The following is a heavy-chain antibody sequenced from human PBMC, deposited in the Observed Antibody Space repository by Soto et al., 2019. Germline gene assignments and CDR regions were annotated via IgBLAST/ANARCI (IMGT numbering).Heavy chain of an antibody. CDR2: INHRGSA. D-gene: IGHD1-1*01. CDR3: VRGNVLGGLLFDWNRFFDY. CDR1: GGSFSGYY. V-gene: IGHV4-34*01. J-gene: IGHJ4*02. Sequence: SETLSLTCAVYGGSFSGYYWSWIRQPPGKGLEWIGDINHRGSANYNPSLNSRVTISVDTSKNQFSLKVASVTAADTAVYYCVRGNVLGGLLFDWNRFFDYWGQGTQVTVSS.